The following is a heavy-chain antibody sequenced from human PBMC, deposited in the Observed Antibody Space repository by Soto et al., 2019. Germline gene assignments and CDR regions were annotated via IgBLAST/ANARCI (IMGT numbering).Heavy chain of an antibody. V-gene: IGHV3-30-3*01. D-gene: IGHD2-2*01. CDR1: GFTFSSYA. Sequence: GGSLRLSCAASGFTFSSYAMHWVRQAPGKGLEWVAVISYDGSNKYYADSVKGRFTIPRDNSKNTLYLQMNSLRAEDTAVYYCARDREDIVVVPAKVLVRYYYGMDVWGQGTTVTVSS. J-gene: IGHJ6*02. CDR3: ARDREDIVVVPAKVLVRYYYGMDV. CDR2: ISYDGSNK.